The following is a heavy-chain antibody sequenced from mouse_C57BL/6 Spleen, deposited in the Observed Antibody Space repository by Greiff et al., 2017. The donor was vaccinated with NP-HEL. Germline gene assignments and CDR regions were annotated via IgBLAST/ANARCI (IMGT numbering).Heavy chain of an antibody. CDR3: ARKEGVTPFAY. V-gene: IGHV5-6*01. CDR1: GFTFSSYG. Sequence: EVKLVESGGDLVKPGGSLKLSCAASGFTFSSYGMSWVRQTPDKRLEWVATISSGGSYTYYPDSVTGRFTISRDNAKNTLYLQMSILKSEDTAMYYCARKEGVTPFAYWGQGTLVTVSA. J-gene: IGHJ3*01. D-gene: IGHD2-2*01. CDR2: ISSGGSYT.